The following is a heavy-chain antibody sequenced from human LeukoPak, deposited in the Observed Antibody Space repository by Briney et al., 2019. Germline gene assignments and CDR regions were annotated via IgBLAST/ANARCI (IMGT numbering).Heavy chain of an antibody. CDR1: GFTFSIYN. CDR2: ISSRSSYM. CDR3: ARDRAVPALTIDY. D-gene: IGHD2-2*01. V-gene: IGHV3-21*01. Sequence: PGGSLRLSCAAAGFTFSIYNMNWVRQAPGKGLEWVSSISSRSSYMYYADSVKGRFTISRDNAKNSLYLQMNSLGADDTAVYYCARDRAVPALTIDYWGQGTLVTVSS. J-gene: IGHJ4*02.